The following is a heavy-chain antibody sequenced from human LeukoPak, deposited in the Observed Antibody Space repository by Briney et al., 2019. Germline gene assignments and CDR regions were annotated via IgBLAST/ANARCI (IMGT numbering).Heavy chain of an antibody. CDR1: GGSINSSTYF. CDR2: VFYNGTT. Sequence: PSETLSLTCTASGGSINSSTYFWGWIRQPPGKGLEWIASVFYNGTTYYDPSLKSRVTISVDTSKNQFSLKLSSVTAADTAVYFCARLTRRGSGSGSYYSYWGQGTLVTVSS. CDR3: ARLTRRGSGSGSYYSY. D-gene: IGHD3-10*01. J-gene: IGHJ4*02. V-gene: IGHV4-39*01.